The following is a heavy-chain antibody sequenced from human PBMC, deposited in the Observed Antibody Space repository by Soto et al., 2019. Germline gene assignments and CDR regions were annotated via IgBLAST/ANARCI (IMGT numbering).Heavy chain of an antibody. CDR1: GFTFSSYT. CDR2: INSGGRT. D-gene: IGHD4-17*01. Sequence: EVQLLESGGDLVQPGGSLRLSCAASGFTFSSYTMNWVRQAPGKGLEWVSGINSGGRTYYADSVKGRFTISRDDSKNTLYLQIISLRAEDTAVYYCAKDLRPDGVWDFDYWGQGTLVTVSS. V-gene: IGHV3-23*01. CDR3: AKDLRPDGVWDFDY. J-gene: IGHJ4*02.